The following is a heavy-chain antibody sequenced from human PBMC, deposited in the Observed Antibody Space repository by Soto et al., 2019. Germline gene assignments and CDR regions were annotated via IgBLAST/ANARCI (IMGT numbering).Heavy chain of an antibody. J-gene: IGHJ4*02. Sequence: QVQLVESGGGLVKPGGSLRLSCAASGFTFSDYYINWIRQAPGKGLEWVSYISSTSFYTNYADSVKGRFTISRDNAKNFLYLQMNSLRAEDTAVYYCARDAYGSGSYPDYWGQGTLVTVSS. CDR2: ISSTSFYT. D-gene: IGHD3-10*01. CDR3: ARDAYGSGSYPDY. CDR1: GFTFSDYY. V-gene: IGHV3-11*05.